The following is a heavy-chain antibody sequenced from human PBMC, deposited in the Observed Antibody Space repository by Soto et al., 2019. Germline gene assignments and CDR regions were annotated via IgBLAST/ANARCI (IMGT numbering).Heavy chain of an antibody. CDR3: AKCLHPIYSSGWYFDY. V-gene: IGHV3-23*01. D-gene: IGHD6-19*01. CDR1: GFTFSSYA. Sequence: EVQLLESGGGLVQPGGSLKLSCAASGFTFSSYAMSWVRQAPGKGLEWVSAISGSGGSTYYADSVKGRFTISRDNSKNTLDLQMNSLRAEDTAVYYCAKCLHPIYSSGWYFDYWGQGTLVTVSS. CDR2: ISGSGGST. J-gene: IGHJ4*02.